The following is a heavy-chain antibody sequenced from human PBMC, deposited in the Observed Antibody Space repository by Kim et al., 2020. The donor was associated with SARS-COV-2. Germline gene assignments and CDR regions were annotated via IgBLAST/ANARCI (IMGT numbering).Heavy chain of an antibody. D-gene: IGHD6-25*01. CDR3: ARVNGGDGYRGGKLDI. J-gene: IGHJ3*02. V-gene: IGHV3-48*01. Sequence: ADSVKGRFTVSRDNAKNTVSLQMISLRGDDTAVYYCARVNGGDGYRGGKLDIWGQGTMVTVSS.